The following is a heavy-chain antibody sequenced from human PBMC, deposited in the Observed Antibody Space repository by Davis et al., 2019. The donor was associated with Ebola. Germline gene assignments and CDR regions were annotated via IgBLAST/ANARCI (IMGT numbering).Heavy chain of an antibody. J-gene: IGHJ4*02. CDR1: GGTVSSYA. V-gene: IGHV1-69*13. Sequence: SVKVSCKASGGTVSSYAISWVRQAPGQGLEWMGGIIPIFGTANYAQKFQGRVTITADESTGTAYMELSSLRSEDTAVYYCARDPRGGSYFDYWGQGTLVTVSS. CDR3: ARDPRGGSYFDY. D-gene: IGHD1-26*01. CDR2: IIPIFGTA.